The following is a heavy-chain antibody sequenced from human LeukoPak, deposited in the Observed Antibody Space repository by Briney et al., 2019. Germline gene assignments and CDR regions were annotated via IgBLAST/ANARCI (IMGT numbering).Heavy chain of an antibody. CDR1: GYTFTGYY. CDR2: INPNSGGT. Sequence: ASVKVSCKASGYTFTGYYMHWVRQAPGQGLEWMGWINPNSGGTNYAQKFQGRVTMTRDTSISTAYMELSRLISDDTAVYYCARVNMYDFWSGYYTGMRKYFDYWGQGTLVTVSS. D-gene: IGHD3-3*01. V-gene: IGHV1-2*02. J-gene: IGHJ4*02. CDR3: ARVNMYDFWSGYYTGMRKYFDY.